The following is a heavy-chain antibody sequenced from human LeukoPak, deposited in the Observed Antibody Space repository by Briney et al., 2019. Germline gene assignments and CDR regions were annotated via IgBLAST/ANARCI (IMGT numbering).Heavy chain of an antibody. V-gene: IGHV4-30-4*02. CDR1: GGSISSGDYY. CDR3: ARGRPSVGFDY. J-gene: IGHJ4*02. Sequence: SETLSLTCTVSGGSISSGDYYWSWIRQPPGKGLEWIGYIYYSGSTYYNPSLKSRVTISVDTSKNQFSLKLGSVTAADTAVYYCARGRPSVGFDYWGQGTLVTVSS. CDR2: IYYSGST.